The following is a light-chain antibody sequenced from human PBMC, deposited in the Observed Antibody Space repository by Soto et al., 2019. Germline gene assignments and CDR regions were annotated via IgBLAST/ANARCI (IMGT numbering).Light chain of an antibody. CDR1: QTVLTN. J-gene: IGKJ5*01. CDR3: QQYSNWPIT. V-gene: IGKV3D-15*01. Sequence: EIVMTQSPATLSVSPGERATLSCRTSQTVLTNLAWYQQKPGQAPRLLVYGASTRATGIPASFSGSGSGTEFTLTISSLQSEDFAVYYCQQYSNWPITFGQGTRLEIK. CDR2: GAS.